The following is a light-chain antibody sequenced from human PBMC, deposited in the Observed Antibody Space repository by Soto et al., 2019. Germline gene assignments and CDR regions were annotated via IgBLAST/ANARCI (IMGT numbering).Light chain of an antibody. Sequence: DIQMIQSPPTLSASVGDRVNITCRASQSISTWLAWFQQKPGKAPRLLIFDASSLDSGVPSRFSGSGSGTEITLTISSLQPDESASYYYQQYNTNSNTFGQGTKLEIK. CDR2: DAS. J-gene: IGKJ2*01. V-gene: IGKV1-5*01. CDR3: QQYNTNSNT. CDR1: QSISTW.